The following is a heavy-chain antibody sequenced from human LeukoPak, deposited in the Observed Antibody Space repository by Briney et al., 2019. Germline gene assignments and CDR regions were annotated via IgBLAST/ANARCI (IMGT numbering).Heavy chain of an antibody. Sequence: ASVKVSCKASGYTFTGYYMHWVRQAPGQGLEWMGWINPNSGGTNYAQKFQGRVTMTRDTSISTAYMELSRLRYDDTAVYYCARGPGFDWLLSPPYYYYGMDVWGQGTTVTVSS. CDR1: GYTFTGYY. CDR3: ARGPGFDWLLSPPYYYYGMDV. D-gene: IGHD3-9*01. V-gene: IGHV1-2*02. CDR2: INPNSGGT. J-gene: IGHJ6*02.